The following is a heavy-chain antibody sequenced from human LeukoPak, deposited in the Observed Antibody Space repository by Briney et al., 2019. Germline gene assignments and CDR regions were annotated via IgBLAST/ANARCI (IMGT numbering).Heavy chain of an antibody. D-gene: IGHD1-26*01. CDR1: GFTFSSYG. J-gene: IGHJ4*02. CDR3: AREWELPFDY. Sequence: GGSLRLSCAASGFTFSSYGMHWVRQAPGKGLEWVSYISSSSSTIYYADSVKGRFTISRDNAKNSLYLQMNSLRAEDTAVYYCAREWELPFDYWGQGTLVTVSS. CDR2: ISSSSSTI. V-gene: IGHV3-48*04.